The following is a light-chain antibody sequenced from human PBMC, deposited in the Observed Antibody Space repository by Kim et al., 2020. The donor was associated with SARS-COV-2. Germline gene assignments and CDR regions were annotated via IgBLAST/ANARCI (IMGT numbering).Light chain of an antibody. J-gene: IGLJ3*02. CDR1: SSDVGGYNY. CDR2: DVS. V-gene: IGLV2-14*03. Sequence: QSALTQPASVSGSPGQSITISCTGTSSDVGGYNYVSWYQQHPGTAPKLMIYDVSNRPSGVSNRFSGSKSGNTASLTISGLQAEDEADYYCRSYTSSSTRVFGGGTQLTVL. CDR3: RSYTSSSTRV.